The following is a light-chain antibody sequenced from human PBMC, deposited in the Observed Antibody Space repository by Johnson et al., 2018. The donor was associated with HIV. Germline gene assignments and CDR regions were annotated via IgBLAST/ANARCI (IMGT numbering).Light chain of an antibody. J-gene: IGLJ1*01. Sequence: QSVLTQPPSVSAAPGQKVTISCSGTSSNIGNHYVSWYQLLPGTAPKLLIYDNNQRPSGIPDRFSVSKSGTSATLGITGLQTGDEADYYCGTWDSSLSAHVFGTGTKVTVL. CDR2: DNN. CDR3: GTWDSSLSAHV. V-gene: IGLV1-51*01. CDR1: SSNIGNHY.